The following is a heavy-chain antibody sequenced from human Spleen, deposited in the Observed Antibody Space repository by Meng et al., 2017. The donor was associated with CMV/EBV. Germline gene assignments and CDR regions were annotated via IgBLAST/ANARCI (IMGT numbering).Heavy chain of an antibody. CDR3: ARDRYYDFWSGYYTYYGMDV. Sequence: GGSLRLSCAASGFTFSDYYMSWIRQAPGKGLEWVSYITSSGSSTFYADSVKGRFTISRDNAKNSLYLQMNSLRAEDTAVYYCARDRYYDFWSGYYTYYGMDVWGQGTTVTVSS. CDR2: ITSSGSST. D-gene: IGHD3-3*01. V-gene: IGHV3-11*04. J-gene: IGHJ6*02. CDR1: GFTFSDYY.